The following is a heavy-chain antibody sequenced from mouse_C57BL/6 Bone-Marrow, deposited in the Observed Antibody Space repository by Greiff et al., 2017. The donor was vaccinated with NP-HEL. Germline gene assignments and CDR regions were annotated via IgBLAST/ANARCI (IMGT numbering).Heavy chain of an antibody. J-gene: IGHJ2*02. CDR1: GYTFTSYW. Sequence: QVQLQQPGAELVKPGASVKVSCKASGYTFTSYWMHWVKQRPGQGLEWIGRIHPSDSDTNYNQKFKGKATLTVDKSSSTAYMQLSSLTSEDSAVYYCALTPPPWSRSVRYYVDYWGQGTSVTVSS. V-gene: IGHV1-74*01. D-gene: IGHD1-1*01. CDR2: IHPSDSDT. CDR3: ALTPPPWSRSVRYYVDY.